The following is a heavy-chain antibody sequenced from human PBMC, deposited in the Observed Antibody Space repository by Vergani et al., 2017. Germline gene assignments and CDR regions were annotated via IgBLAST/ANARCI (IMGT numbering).Heavy chain of an antibody. D-gene: IGHD4-17*01. CDR1: GFSLSNARMG. CDR3: AHRGGDYEYFQH. CDR2: IYWDDDK. V-gene: IGHV2-5*08. J-gene: IGHJ1*01. Sequence: QVTLKESGPVLVKPTETLTLTCTVSGFSLSNARMGVSWIRQPPGKALEWLAHIYWDDDKRYSPSLKSRLTITKDTSKNQVVLTMPNMDPVDTATYYCAHRGGDYEYFQHWGQGTLVTVSS.